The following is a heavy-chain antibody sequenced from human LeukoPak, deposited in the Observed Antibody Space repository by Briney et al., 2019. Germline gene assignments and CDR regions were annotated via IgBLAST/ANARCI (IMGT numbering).Heavy chain of an antibody. CDR1: GDSINGYY. Sequence: PSETLSLTCTVSGDSINGYYWSWIRQPPGKGLEWIAYVRDNGENNYNPSLKSRVAISVDTANNQISLRLDFVTAADTAIYYCARQPVNTAAFDIWGLRTMVTVSS. CDR3: ARQPVNTAAFDI. V-gene: IGHV4-59*08. CDR2: VRDNGEN. J-gene: IGHJ3*02. D-gene: IGHD5-18*01.